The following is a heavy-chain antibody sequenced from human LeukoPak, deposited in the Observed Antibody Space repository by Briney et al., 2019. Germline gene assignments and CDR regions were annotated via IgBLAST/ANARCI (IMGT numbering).Heavy chain of an antibody. J-gene: IGHJ4*02. CDR1: GGSFSGYY. D-gene: IGHD6-13*01. V-gene: IGHV4-34*01. CDR3: ARDPGPYSSSWYYFDH. CDR2: INHSGST. Sequence: SETLSLTCAVYGGSFSGYYWSWIRQPPGKGLEWIGEINHSGSTNYNPSLKSRVTISVDTSKNQFSLKLSSVTAADTAVYYCARDPGPYSSSWYYFDHWGQGALVTVSS.